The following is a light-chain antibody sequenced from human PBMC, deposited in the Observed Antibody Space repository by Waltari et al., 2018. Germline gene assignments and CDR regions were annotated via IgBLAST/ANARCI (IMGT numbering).Light chain of an antibody. J-gene: IGKJ4*01. CDR3: HQHYSAHPLT. V-gene: IGKV4-1*01. Sequence: IVLTQTPDSLAVSLGESATVNCKSRQRVLYSSNNKNYLAWYHQKPGQPPKLLSYWASTRESGVPDRFSGSGSGTDFTLTINGLQAEDVASYYCHQHYSAHPLTFGGGTKVEIK. CDR2: WAS. CDR1: QRVLYSSNNKNY.